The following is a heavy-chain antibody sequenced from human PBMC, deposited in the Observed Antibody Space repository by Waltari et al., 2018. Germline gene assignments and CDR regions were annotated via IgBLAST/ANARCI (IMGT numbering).Heavy chain of an antibody. CDR1: GYTFTSYA. D-gene: IGHD6-19*01. V-gene: IGHV1-3*01. CDR2: INAGNGNT. CDR3: ARPRRGSGWYYFDY. Sequence: QVQLVQSGAEVKKPGASVKVSCKASGYTFTSYAMHWVRQAPGQRLEWMGWINAGNGNTKYSQKFQGRVTITRDTSASTAYMELSSLRSEDTAVYYCARPRRGSGWYYFDYWGQGTLVTVSS. J-gene: IGHJ4*02.